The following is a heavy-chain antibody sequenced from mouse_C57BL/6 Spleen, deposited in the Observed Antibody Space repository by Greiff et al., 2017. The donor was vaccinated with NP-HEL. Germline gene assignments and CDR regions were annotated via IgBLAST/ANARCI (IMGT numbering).Heavy chain of an antibody. D-gene: IGHD2-4*01. Sequence: QVQLQQPGAELVKPGASVKLSCKASGYTFTSYWMHWVKQRPGQGLEWIGMIHPNSGSTNYNEKFKSKATLTVDNSSSTAYMQRSSLTSEDSAVYDCATEPIYYDYAFAYWGQGTLVTVSA. J-gene: IGHJ3*01. V-gene: IGHV1-64*01. CDR2: IHPNSGST. CDR3: ATEPIYYDYAFAY. CDR1: GYTFTSYW.